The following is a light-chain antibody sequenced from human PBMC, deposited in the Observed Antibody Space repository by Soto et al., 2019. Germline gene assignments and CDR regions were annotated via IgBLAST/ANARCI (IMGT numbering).Light chain of an antibody. CDR3: QQRYSTPFT. CDR2: AAS. CDR1: QSISSY. J-gene: IGKJ3*01. Sequence: DIQMTQSPSSLSASVGDRVTITCRASQSISSYLNWYQQKPGKAPKLLIYAASSLQSGVPSSFSGSGSGTDFTLTISSLQPEDFATYYCQQRYSTPFTFGPGTKVAIK. V-gene: IGKV1-39*01.